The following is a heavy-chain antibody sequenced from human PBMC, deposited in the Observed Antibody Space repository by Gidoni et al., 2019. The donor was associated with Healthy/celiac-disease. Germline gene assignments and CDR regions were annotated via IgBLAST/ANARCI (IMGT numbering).Heavy chain of an antibody. V-gene: IGHV1-69*02. CDR2: ISPILGIA. J-gene: IGHJ2*01. Sequence: QVQLVQSGAEVKKPGSSVKFSCKASGGTLTSYTISWVRQAPGQGLEWMGRISPILGIANYAQKFQGRVTITADKSTSTAYMELSSLRSEDTAVYYCARGRNCGGDCYWYFDLWGRGTLVTVSS. CDR1: GGTLTSYT. D-gene: IGHD2-21*02. CDR3: ARGRNCGGDCYWYFDL.